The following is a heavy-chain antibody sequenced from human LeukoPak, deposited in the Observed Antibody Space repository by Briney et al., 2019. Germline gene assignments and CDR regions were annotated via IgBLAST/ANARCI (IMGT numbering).Heavy chain of an antibody. CDR1: GGSISSYY. CDR2: IYTSGST. J-gene: IGHJ4*02. Sequence: SETLSLTCTVSGGSISSYYWNWIRQPAGKGLEWIGRIYTSGSTNYNPSLKSRVTISVDRSKNQFSLKLSSVTAADTAVYYCARVAPPNDSSGYLSHWGQGTLVTVSS. V-gene: IGHV4-4*07. CDR3: ARVAPPNDSSGYLSH. D-gene: IGHD3-22*01.